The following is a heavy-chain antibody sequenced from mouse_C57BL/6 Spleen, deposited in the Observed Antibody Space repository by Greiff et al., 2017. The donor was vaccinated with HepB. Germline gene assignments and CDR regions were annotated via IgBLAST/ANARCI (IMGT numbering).Heavy chain of an antibody. CDR1: GYTFTSYW. J-gene: IGHJ2*01. CDR3: ARDGSSPYYFDY. CDR2: IDPSDSYT. V-gene: IGHV1-69*01. Sequence: QVHVKQPGAELVMPGASVKLSCKASGYTFTSYWMHWVKQRPGQGLEWIGEIDPSDSYTNYHQKFKGKSTLTVDKSSSTAYMQLSSLTSEDSAVYYCARDGSSPYYFDYWGQGTTLTVSS. D-gene: IGHD1-1*01.